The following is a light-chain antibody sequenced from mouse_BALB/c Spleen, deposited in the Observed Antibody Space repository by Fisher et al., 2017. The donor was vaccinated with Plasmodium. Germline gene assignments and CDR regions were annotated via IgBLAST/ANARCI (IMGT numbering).Light chain of an antibody. Sequence: DIVLTQTPATLSVTPGDSVSLSCRATQSISNDLHWYQQKSHESPRVLIKYSSQSISGIPSRFSGSGSGTYFTLSINSVEIEDFGMYFCQQSNSWPYTFGGGTKLEIK. J-gene: IGKJ2*01. CDR2: YSS. V-gene: IGKV5-43*01. CDR3: QQSNSWPYT. CDR1: QSISND.